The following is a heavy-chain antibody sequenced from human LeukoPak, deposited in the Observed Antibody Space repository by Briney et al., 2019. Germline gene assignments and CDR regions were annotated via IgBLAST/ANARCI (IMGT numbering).Heavy chain of an antibody. V-gene: IGHV3-7*01. CDR2: IKQEGNEK. J-gene: IGHJ4*02. CDR1: GFTFSSYA. CDR3: AATPH. Sequence: GGSLRLSCAVSGFTFSSYAMSWVRQAPGKGLEWVANIKQEGNEKYYVDSVKGRFTISRDNAKNSLYLQMNGLRAEDTAVYYCAATPHWGQGTLVTVSS.